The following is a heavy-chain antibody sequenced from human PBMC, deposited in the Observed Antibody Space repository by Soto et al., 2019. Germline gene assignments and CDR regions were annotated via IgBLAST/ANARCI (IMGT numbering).Heavy chain of an antibody. CDR1: GYTFSTYP. CDR3: ARDRVEAALGTFDQ. Sequence: ASVKVSCKNSGYTFSTYPISWVRQAPGQGLEWVGWISTYNGKTNYGQKFQGRVTITTDTSTSTAYMDLRNLRSDDTAVYYCARDRVEAALGTFDQWGQGTLVTVSS. V-gene: IGHV1-18*01. J-gene: IGHJ4*02. CDR2: ISTYNGKT. D-gene: IGHD6-13*01.